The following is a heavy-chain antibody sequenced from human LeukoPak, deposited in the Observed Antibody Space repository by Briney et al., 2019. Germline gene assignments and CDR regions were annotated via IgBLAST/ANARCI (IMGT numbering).Heavy chain of an antibody. D-gene: IGHD2-15*01. CDR1: GFTFSSYW. CDR3: ARDGSLPDY. Sequence: PGGSLRLSCAASGFTFSSYWMYWVRQAPGKGLVWVSRIHSDGSTTSYADSVKGRFTISRDNAKDTLYLQMNSLRAEDTAVYYCARDGSLPDYWGQGTLVTVSS. CDR2: IHSDGSTT. V-gene: IGHV3-74*01. J-gene: IGHJ4*02.